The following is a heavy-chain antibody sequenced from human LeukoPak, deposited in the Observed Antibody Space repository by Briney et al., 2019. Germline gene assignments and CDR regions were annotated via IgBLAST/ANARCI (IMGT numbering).Heavy chain of an antibody. V-gene: IGHV3-53*01. D-gene: IGHD4-23*01. CDR2: IYRAGNT. CDR3: ATFSYAGNAGGSVGP. Sequence: GGSLRLSCAASGFTVSSNYMTWVRQAPGKGLEWVSVIYRAGNTYYADSVKGRFTISRDNSKNKVYLQMNSLRAEDTAVYYCATFSYAGNAGGSVGPWGQGTLVTVSS. J-gene: IGHJ5*02. CDR1: GFTVSSNY.